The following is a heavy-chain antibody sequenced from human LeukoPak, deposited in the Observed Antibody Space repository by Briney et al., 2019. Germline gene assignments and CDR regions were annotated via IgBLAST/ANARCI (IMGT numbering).Heavy chain of an antibody. V-gene: IGHV4-39*07. Sequence: PSETLSLTCTVSGGSISSSSYYWGWIRQPPGKGLEWIGSIYYSGSTYYSPSLKSRVTISVDTSKNQFSLKLSSVTAADTAVYYCARDKTLDAFDIWGQGTMVTVSS. CDR3: ARDKTLDAFDI. CDR1: GGSISSSSYY. CDR2: IYYSGST. J-gene: IGHJ3*02.